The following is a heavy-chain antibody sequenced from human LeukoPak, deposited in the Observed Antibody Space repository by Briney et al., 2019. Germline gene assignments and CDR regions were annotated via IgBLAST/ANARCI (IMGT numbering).Heavy chain of an antibody. CDR3: ARGRGYYYDSSGLAY. CDR2: INHSGST. Sequence: SETLSLTCAVYGASFSGYYCSWIRQPPAKGLEWIGEINHSGSTNYNPSPKIRGTISVDTSKNQFSLKLSSVTAADTAVYYCARGRGYYYDSSGLAYWGQGTLVTVSS. J-gene: IGHJ4*02. CDR1: GASFSGYY. V-gene: IGHV4-34*01. D-gene: IGHD3-22*01.